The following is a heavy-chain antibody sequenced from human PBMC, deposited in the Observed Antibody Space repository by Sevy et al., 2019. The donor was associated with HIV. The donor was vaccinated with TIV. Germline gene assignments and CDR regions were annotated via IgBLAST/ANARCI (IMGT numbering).Heavy chain of an antibody. CDR2: IKSKIDGETT. J-gene: IGHJ4*02. V-gene: IGHV3-15*01. D-gene: IGHD3-22*01. CDR3: ATAPGYYDSSPFDY. Sequence: GGSLRLSCAVSGFTFSNAWMNWVRQATGTGLQWVGLIKSKIDGETTDYAAPVKGRFTISRDDSKNTVYLQMNSLKTEDTAVYYCATAPGYYDSSPFDYWGPGTLVTVSS. CDR1: GFTFSNAW.